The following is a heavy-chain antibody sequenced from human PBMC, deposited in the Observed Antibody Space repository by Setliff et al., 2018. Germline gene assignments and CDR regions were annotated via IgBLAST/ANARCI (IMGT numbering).Heavy chain of an antibody. CDR3: ARRAGAAYFDY. Sequence: PSETLSLTCTVSGGSISSHYWSWIRQPPGKGLEWIGYIYYSGSTNYNPSLKSRVTISVDTSKNQFSLKLSSVTAADTAVYYCARRAGAAYFDYWGQGTQVTVSS. D-gene: IGHD1-26*01. J-gene: IGHJ4*02. CDR1: GGSISSHY. CDR2: IYYSGST. V-gene: IGHV4-59*11.